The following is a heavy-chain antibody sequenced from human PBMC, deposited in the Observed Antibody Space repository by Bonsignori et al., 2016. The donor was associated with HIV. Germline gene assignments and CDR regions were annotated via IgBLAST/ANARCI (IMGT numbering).Heavy chain of an antibody. CDR3: AKDPSGDYGRFDN. D-gene: IGHD4-17*01. Sequence: HVRLVESGGGVVQPGGSLRLSCAASGFMFSNHAMHWIRRAPGKGLEWVAFIRYDGSDKYYGDSVKGRFTISRDNSKSTVFLHMSSLSTEDTAVYYCAKDPSGDYGRFDNWGQGTL. CDR2: IRYDGSDK. J-gene: IGHJ4*02. CDR1: GFMFSNHA. V-gene: IGHV3-30*02.